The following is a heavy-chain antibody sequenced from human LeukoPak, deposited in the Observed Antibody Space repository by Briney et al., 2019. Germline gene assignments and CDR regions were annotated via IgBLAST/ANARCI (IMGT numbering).Heavy chain of an antibody. D-gene: IGHD3-3*01. CDR2: IYPGDSDT. CDR3: ARYRGVEASTIFGVVIIQGNWFDP. Sequence: HGESLKISCKGSGYSFTSYWIGWMRQMPGKGLEWMGIIYPGDSDTRYSPSFQGQVTISADKSISTAYLQWSSLKASDTAMYYCARYRGVEASTIFGVVIIQGNWFDPWGQGTLVTVSS. V-gene: IGHV5-51*01. J-gene: IGHJ5*02. CDR1: GYSFTSYW.